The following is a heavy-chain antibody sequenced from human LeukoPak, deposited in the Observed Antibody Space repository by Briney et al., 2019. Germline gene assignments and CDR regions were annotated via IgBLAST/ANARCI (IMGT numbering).Heavy chain of an antibody. Sequence: GGSLRLSCVASGFTFKSYARNWVRQAPGKGLEWVSGITNGGTAHYGDSVKGRFTISRDNSKSSLYLQMNTLSAEDTAVYYCAKGYFGSGSYYNPHFDYWGQGTLVTVSS. J-gene: IGHJ4*02. D-gene: IGHD3-10*01. V-gene: IGHV3-23*01. CDR2: ITNGGTA. CDR1: GFTFKSYA. CDR3: AKGYFGSGSYYNPHFDY.